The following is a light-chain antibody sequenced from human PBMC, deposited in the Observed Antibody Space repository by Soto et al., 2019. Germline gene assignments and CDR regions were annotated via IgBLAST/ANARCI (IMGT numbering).Light chain of an antibody. V-gene: IGLV2-23*02. J-gene: IGLJ2*01. CDR2: EVN. Sequence: QCALTQPASVSGAPGQSITISCTGTSSDVGKYTFVSWYGQHPGKAPKLIIFEVNKRPSGVSNRFSGSKSGNTASLTISGLQAEDEANYYCCLYGGSNNYVVLGGGTKLTVL. CDR3: CLYGGSNNYVV. CDR1: SSDVGKYTF.